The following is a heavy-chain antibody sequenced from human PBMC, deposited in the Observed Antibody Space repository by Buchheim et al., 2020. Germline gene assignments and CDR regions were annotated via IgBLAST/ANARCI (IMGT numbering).Heavy chain of an antibody. CDR2: ISYDGSNK. D-gene: IGHD3-3*01. CDR3: AKDFDGITIFGHFDS. J-gene: IGHJ4*02. V-gene: IGHV3-30*18. Sequence: QVQLVESGGGVVQPGRSLRLSCAASGFTFSSYVMHWVRQAPGKGLEWVAVISYDGSNKYYADSVKGRFTISRDNSKNTLFLQMNSLRAEDTAVYSCAKDFDGITIFGHFDSWGQGTL. CDR1: GFTFSSYV.